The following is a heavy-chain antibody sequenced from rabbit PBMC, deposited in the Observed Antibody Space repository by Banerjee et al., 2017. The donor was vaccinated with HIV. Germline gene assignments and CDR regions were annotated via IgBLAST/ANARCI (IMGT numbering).Heavy chain of an antibody. CDR1: GFSFSSGYY. CDR2: IYTGSSGTT. V-gene: IGHV1S45*01. Sequence: QEQLEESGGDLVKPEGSLTLTCTASGFSFSSGYYMCWVRQAPGKGLEWIACIYTGSSGTTYYASWVNGRFTISSHNAQNTVSLQMNSLTAADTATYFCARHNYYSDWSGDLWGQGTLVTVS. J-gene: IGHJ4*01. D-gene: IGHD4-1*01. CDR3: ARHNYYSDWSGDL.